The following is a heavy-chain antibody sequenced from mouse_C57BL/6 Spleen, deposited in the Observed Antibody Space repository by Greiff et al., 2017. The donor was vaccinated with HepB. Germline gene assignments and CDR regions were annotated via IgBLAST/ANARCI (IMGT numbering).Heavy chain of an antibody. CDR1: GYTFTSYW. CDR3: ARVGSGAMDY. CDR2: IDPSDSYT. D-gene: IGHD1-1*01. V-gene: IGHV1-69*01. J-gene: IGHJ4*01. Sequence: QVQLQQPGAELVMPGASVKLSCKASGYTFTSYWMHWVKQRPGQGLEWIGEIDPSDSYTNYNQKFKGKSTLTVDKSSSTAYMQLSSLTSEDSAVYYGARVGSGAMDYWGQGTSVTVSS.